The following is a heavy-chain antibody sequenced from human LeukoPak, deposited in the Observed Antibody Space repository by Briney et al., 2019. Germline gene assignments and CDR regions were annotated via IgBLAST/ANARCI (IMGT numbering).Heavy chain of an antibody. CDR3: ASRVYGLGSFNY. CDR1: GDSISSISYY. CDR2: IYNSGTT. J-gene: IGHJ4*01. D-gene: IGHD3-10*01. V-gene: IGHV4-39*01. Sequence: NPSETLSLTCTVSGDSISSISYYWDWIRQPPGKGLEWIGSIYNSGTTYYNPSLKSRVTISVDTSKNQFSLKVSSVTAADTAVYYCASRVYGLGSFNYWGQGTLVTVSS.